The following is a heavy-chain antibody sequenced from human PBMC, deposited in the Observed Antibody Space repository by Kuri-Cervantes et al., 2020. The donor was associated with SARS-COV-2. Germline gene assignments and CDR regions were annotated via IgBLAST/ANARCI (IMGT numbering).Heavy chain of an antibody. Sequence: GGSLRLSCAASGFAFRSYGMHWVRQAPGKGLEWVAVTSFDENNKRYADSVKGRFSISRDNSKNTLYPQMNSLKVEDTAVYYCAKDLWEWERFYFYGMDVWGQGTTVTVSS. J-gene: IGHJ6*02. V-gene: IGHV3-30*18. D-gene: IGHD1-26*01. CDR1: GFAFRSYG. CDR3: AKDLWEWERFYFYGMDV. CDR2: TSFDENNK.